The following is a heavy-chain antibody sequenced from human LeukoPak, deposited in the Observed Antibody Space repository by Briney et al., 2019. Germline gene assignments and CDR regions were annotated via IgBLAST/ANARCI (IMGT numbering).Heavy chain of an antibody. CDR1: GGSISSSSYY. Sequence: PSETLSLTYSLGGGSISSSSYYWGWIRQPPGKGLEWIGSIYYSGSTYYNPSLKSRVTISVDTSKNQFSLKLSSVTAADTAVYYCASPPIVGGVTGPFDPWGQGTLVTVSS. J-gene: IGHJ5*02. D-gene: IGHD2-21*01. CDR2: IYYSGST. V-gene: IGHV4-39*01. CDR3: ASPPIVGGVTGPFDP.